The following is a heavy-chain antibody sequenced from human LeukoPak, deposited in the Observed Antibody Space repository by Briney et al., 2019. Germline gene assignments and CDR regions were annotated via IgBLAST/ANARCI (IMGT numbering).Heavy chain of an antibody. Sequence: SETLSLTCTVSGGSISSDSYYWSWIRQPAGKGLEWIGRIYTSGSTNYNPSLKSRVTISVDTSKNQFSLKLSSVTAADTAVYYWAAENVYSSSHAFDIWGQGTMVTVSS. J-gene: IGHJ3*02. CDR2: IYTSGST. V-gene: IGHV4-61*02. CDR1: GGSISSDSYY. D-gene: IGHD6-6*01. CDR3: AAENVYSSSHAFDI.